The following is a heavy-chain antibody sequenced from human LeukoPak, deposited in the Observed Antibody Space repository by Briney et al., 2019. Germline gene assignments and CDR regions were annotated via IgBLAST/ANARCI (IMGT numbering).Heavy chain of an antibody. CDR1: GGSISGSSYY. CDR2: IYYSGST. V-gene: IGHV4-61*01. D-gene: IGHD1-26*01. CDR3: ARGVGATHYFDY. Sequence: SETLSLTCTVSGGSISGSSYYWSWIRQPPGKGLEWIGYIYYSGSTNYNPSLKSRVTISVDTSKNQFSLKLSSVTAADTAVYYCARGVGATHYFDYWGQGTLVTVSS. J-gene: IGHJ4*02.